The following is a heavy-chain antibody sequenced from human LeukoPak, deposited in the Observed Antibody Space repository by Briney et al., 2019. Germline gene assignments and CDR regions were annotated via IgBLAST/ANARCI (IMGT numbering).Heavy chain of an antibody. D-gene: IGHD6-13*01. Sequence: SVKVSCKASGGTFSSYAISWVRQAPGQGLEWMGRIIPIFGTANYAQKFQGRVTITTDESTSTAYMELSSLRSGDTAVYYCATVYSSSWYYFDYWGQGTLVTVSS. CDR2: IIPIFGTA. J-gene: IGHJ4*02. CDR3: ATVYSSSWYYFDY. V-gene: IGHV1-69*05. CDR1: GGTFSSYA.